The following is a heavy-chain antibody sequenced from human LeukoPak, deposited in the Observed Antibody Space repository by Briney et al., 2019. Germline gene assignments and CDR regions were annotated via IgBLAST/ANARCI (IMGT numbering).Heavy chain of an antibody. CDR2: IKQDGSEK. V-gene: IGHV3-7*01. CDR3: ARDGGRGVFDY. Sequence: GWALRLSRAASLLTFSSYLMSSVRQAPERGLEWVANIKQDGSEKYYVDCVKGRFTISRENAKNSVYLQMNSLRGEDTAVYYCARDGGRGVFDYWGQGTLVSVSS. D-gene: IGHD3-3*01. CDR1: LLTFSSYL. J-gene: IGHJ4*02.